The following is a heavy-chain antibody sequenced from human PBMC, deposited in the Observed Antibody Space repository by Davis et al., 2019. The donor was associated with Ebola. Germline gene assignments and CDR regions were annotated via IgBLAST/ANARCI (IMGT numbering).Heavy chain of an antibody. CDR3: ARDRVYIGQLESMDV. CDR2: IIPIFGTA. V-gene: IGHV1-69*13. D-gene: IGHD6-6*01. Sequence: SVKVSCKASGGTFSSYAISWVRQAPGQGLEWMGGIIPIFGTANYAQKFQGRVTITADESTSTAYMELSSLRSEDTAVYYCARDRVYIGQLESMDVWGQGTTVTVSS. J-gene: IGHJ6*02. CDR1: GGTFSSYA.